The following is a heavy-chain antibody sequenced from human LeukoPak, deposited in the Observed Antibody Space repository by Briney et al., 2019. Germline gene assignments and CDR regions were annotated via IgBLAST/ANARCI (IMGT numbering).Heavy chain of an antibody. V-gene: IGHV3-7*01. Sequence: PGGSLRLSCAASGFTFRSYWMSWVRQAPGKGLEWVANINHDGSVKYYLDSVKGRFTISRDNAKNSLYLQMNSLRAEDTAVYYCATSRDSSGVDWGQGNQVTVSS. CDR3: ATSRDSSGVD. J-gene: IGHJ4*02. CDR1: GFTFRSYW. D-gene: IGHD3-22*01. CDR2: INHDGSVK.